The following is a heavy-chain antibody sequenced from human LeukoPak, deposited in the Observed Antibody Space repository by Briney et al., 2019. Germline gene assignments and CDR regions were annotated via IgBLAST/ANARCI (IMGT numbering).Heavy chain of an antibody. CDR1: GGSFSGYY. D-gene: IGHD3-10*01. CDR3: ARAKGSGSYLNWFDP. V-gene: IGHV4-34*01. J-gene: IGHJ5*02. CDR2: INHSVST. Sequence: SETLSLTCAVYGGSFSGYYWSWIRQPPGKGLEWVGEINHSVSTNYNPSLTSRVTISVDTSKNQFSLKLSSVTAADTAVYSCARAKGSGSYLNWFDPWGQGTLVTVSS.